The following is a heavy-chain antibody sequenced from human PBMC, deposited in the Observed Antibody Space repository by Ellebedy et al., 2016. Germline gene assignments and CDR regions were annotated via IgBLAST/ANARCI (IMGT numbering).Heavy chain of an antibody. CDR1: GLPFSNFF. V-gene: IGHV3-23*01. CDR3: RQGHYADY. CDR2: ISANGDKR. J-gene: IGHJ4*02. Sequence: GGSLRLXXAASGLPFSNFFMSWVRQAPGKGLEWVATISANGDKRDFADSVQGRFTISRDNSRNTLHLQMNNRRGEDTAVYYCRQGHYADYWGQGTLVTVSS.